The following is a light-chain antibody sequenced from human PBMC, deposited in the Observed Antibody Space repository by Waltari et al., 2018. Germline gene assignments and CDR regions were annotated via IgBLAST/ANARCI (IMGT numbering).Light chain of an antibody. V-gene: IGLV3-1*01. CDR1: QVGDKY. CDR3: QAWDSSTAGV. J-gene: IGLJ1*01. Sequence: SYELTQPPSVSVSPGQTASITCSGDQVGDKYACWYQQKPGQSPVLVIYQDSKRPSGIPERFSGSNSGNTATLTISGTQAMDEADYYCQAWDSSTAGVFGTGTKVTVL. CDR2: QDS.